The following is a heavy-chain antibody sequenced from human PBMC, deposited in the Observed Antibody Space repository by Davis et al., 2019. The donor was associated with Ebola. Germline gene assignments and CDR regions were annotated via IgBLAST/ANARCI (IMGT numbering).Heavy chain of an antibody. CDR1: GGSISSSSYY. Sequence: SETLSLTCTVSGGSISSSSYYWSWIRQPPGKGLEWIGEINHSGSTNYNPSLKSRVTISVDTSKNQFSLKLRYVTAADTAVYYCARGPGYFDRSFDYWGRGTLVTVSS. V-gene: IGHV4-39*07. CDR2: INHSGST. CDR3: ARGPGYFDRSFDY. D-gene: IGHD3-22*01. J-gene: IGHJ4*02.